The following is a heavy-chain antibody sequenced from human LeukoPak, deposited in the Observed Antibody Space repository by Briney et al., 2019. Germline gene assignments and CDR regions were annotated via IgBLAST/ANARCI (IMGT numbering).Heavy chain of an antibody. CDR3: ARRYSSSWTKYYFDY. Sequence: GESLKISCKGSGYSFTSYWIGWVRQLPGKGLEWMGIIYPGDSDTRYSPSFQGQVTISADKSISTAYLQWSSLKASDTAMYYCARRYSSSWTKYYFDYWGQGTLVTVSS. J-gene: IGHJ4*02. V-gene: IGHV5-51*01. CDR1: GYSFTSYW. CDR2: IYPGDSDT. D-gene: IGHD6-13*01.